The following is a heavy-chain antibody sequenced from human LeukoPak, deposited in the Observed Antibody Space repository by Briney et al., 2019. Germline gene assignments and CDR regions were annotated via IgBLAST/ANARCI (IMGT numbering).Heavy chain of an antibody. J-gene: IGHJ4*02. Sequence: ASAKVSCKASGYTFTSYDINWVRQATGQGLEWMGWMNPNSGNTGYAQKFQGRVTMTRNTSISTAYMELSSLRSKDTAVYYCARGRYCSSTSCPCDYWGQGTLVTVSS. D-gene: IGHD2-2*01. V-gene: IGHV1-8*01. CDR1: GYTFTSYD. CDR2: MNPNSGNT. CDR3: ARGRYCSSTSCPCDY.